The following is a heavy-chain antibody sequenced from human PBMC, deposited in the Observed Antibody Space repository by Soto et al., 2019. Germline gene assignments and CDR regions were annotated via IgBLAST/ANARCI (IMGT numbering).Heavy chain of an antibody. V-gene: IGHV1-46*03. D-gene: IGHD2-15*01. J-gene: IGHJ6*03. CDR3: ARAHIVVVVAAAPDYYYYMDV. Sequence: ASVNVSCKASGYTFTIYYMHWVRQAPGQGLEWMGIINPSGGSTSYAQKFQGRVTMTRDTSTSTVYMELSSLRSEDTAVYYCARAHIVVVVAAAPDYYYYMDVWGKGTTVTVSS. CDR1: GYTFTIYY. CDR2: INPSGGST.